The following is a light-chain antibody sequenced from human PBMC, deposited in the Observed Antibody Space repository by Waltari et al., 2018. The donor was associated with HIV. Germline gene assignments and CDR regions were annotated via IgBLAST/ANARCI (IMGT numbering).Light chain of an antibody. Sequence: SYELTQPPSVSVSPGQAARITCPGDALAKKYAYWYPKKSGQAPVLVIYEDDKRPSGIPERFSASTSGTMATLTISGAQVEDEGDYYCYSTDSSGYHKVFGGGTKLTVL. V-gene: IGLV3-10*01. CDR3: YSTDSSGYHKV. CDR1: ALAKKY. CDR2: EDD. J-gene: IGLJ2*01.